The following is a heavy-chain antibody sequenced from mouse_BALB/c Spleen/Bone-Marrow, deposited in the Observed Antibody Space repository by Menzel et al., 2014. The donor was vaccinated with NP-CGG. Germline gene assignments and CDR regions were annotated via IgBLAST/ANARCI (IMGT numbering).Heavy chain of an antibody. V-gene: IGHV2-9*02. Sequence: VQVVESGPGLVAPSQSLSITCTVSGFSLTHYGVHWVRQPPGKGLEWLGVIWAGGSTNYNSALMSRLSISKDNSKSQVFLKMNSLQTDDTAMYYCARPYYGLYAMDYWGQGASLTGSS. D-gene: IGHD1-1*01. CDR3: ARPYYGLYAMDY. CDR1: GFSLTHYG. CDR2: IWAGGST. J-gene: IGHJ4*01.